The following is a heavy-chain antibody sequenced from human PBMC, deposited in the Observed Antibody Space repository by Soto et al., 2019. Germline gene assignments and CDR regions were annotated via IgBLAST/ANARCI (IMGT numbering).Heavy chain of an antibody. D-gene: IGHD2-2*01. CDR3: ASLSHNCSSTSCYSHYYYMDV. Sequence: VASVKVSCKTSGYTFTSYDMNWVRQATGQGLEWMGWMNPNSGNTGYAQKFQGRVTMTRNTSISTAYMELSSLRSEDTAVYYCASLSHNCSSTSCYSHYYYMDVWGKGTTVTVSS. J-gene: IGHJ6*03. CDR2: MNPNSGNT. CDR1: GYTFTSYD. V-gene: IGHV1-8*01.